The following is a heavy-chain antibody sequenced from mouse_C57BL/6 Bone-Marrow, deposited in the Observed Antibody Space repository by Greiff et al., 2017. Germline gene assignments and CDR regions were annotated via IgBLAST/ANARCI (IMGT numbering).Heavy chain of an antibody. CDR3: ARSLRDYAMDY. V-gene: IGHV1-64*01. CDR2: IHPNSGST. D-gene: IGHD3-3*01. Sequence: VQLQQPGAELVKPGASVKLSCKASGYTFTSYWMHWVKQRPGQGLEWIGMIHPNSGSTNYNEKFKSKATLTVDKSSSTAYMQPSSLTSEDSAVYYCARSLRDYAMDYWGQGTSVTVSS. J-gene: IGHJ4*01. CDR1: GYTFTSYW.